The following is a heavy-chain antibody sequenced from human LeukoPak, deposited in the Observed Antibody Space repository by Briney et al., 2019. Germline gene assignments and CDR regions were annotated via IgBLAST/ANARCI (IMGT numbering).Heavy chain of an antibody. V-gene: IGHV3-23*01. D-gene: IGHD1-1*01. CDR3: AKESTTLGGGYSWFDP. Sequence: SGGSLRLSCAASGFTFSNYAMSWVRQAPGKGLEWVSSINGRGGSTYYADSVRGRFTISRDNSKNTLYLQMNSLRAEDTAVYYCAKESTTLGGGYSWFDPWGQGTLVTVSS. J-gene: IGHJ5*02. CDR2: INGRGGST. CDR1: GFTFSNYA.